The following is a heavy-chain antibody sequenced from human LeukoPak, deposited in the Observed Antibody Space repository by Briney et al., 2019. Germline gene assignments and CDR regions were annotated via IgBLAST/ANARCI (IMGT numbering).Heavy chain of an antibody. Sequence: SETLSLTCTVSGGSISSYYWSWIRQPPGKGLEWIGYIYYSGSTNYNPSLKSRVTISVDTSKNQFSLKLSSVTAADTAVYYCARARNLGYCSSTSCRNWFDPWGQGTLVIVSS. V-gene: IGHV4-59*01. CDR3: ARARNLGYCSSTSCRNWFDP. CDR2: IYYSGST. J-gene: IGHJ5*02. CDR1: GGSISSYY. D-gene: IGHD2-2*01.